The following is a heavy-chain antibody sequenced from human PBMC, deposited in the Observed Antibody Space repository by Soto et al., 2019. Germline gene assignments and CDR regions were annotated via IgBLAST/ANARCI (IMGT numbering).Heavy chain of an antibody. Sequence: PGGSLRLSCEASGFPFSDYYMSWIRQAPGKGLEWLAYISGGGDYTNSAQSVKGRFTISRDNARASLFLQMDDLRVDDTAMYYCARDLASSSTNYFDSWGQGTLVTVSS. D-gene: IGHD2-8*01. CDR2: ISGGGDYT. CDR3: ARDLASSSTNYFDS. V-gene: IGHV3-11*06. CDR1: GFPFSDYY. J-gene: IGHJ4*02.